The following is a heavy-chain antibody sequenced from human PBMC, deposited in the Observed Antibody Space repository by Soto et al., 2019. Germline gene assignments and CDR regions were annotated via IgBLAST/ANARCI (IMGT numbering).Heavy chain of an antibody. V-gene: IGHV4-30-2*01. J-gene: IGHJ5*02. D-gene: IGHD3-10*01. CDR1: GGSITSGNSYS. CDR2: ISHTGST. CDR3: ARAVAPYFGTWFDP. Sequence: SETLSLTCAVSGGSITSGNSYSWSWIRQPPGKGLEWIGSISHTGSTSYNPSLKSRLTMSVDKSKNQFSLRLSSVTAADMAVYYCARAVAPYFGTWFDPWGQGILDTVSS.